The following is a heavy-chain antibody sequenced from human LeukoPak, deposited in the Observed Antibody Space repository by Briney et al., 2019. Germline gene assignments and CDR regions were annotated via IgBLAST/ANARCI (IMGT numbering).Heavy chain of an antibody. J-gene: IGHJ1*01. Sequence: GGSLRLSCAASGFTVSSNYMSWVRQAPGKGLEWVSAISGSGGSTYYADSVKGRFTISRDNSKNTLYLQMNSLRAEDTAVYYCARSSSWYPPAEYFQHWGQGTLVTVSS. CDR2: ISGSGGST. CDR1: GFTVSSNY. V-gene: IGHV3-23*01. D-gene: IGHD6-13*01. CDR3: ARSSSWYPPAEYFQH.